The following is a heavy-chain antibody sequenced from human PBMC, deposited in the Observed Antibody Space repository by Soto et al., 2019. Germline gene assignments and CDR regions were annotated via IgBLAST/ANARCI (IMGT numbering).Heavy chain of an antibody. V-gene: IGHV1-69*01. CDR1: GGTLSTFA. D-gene: IGHD3-3*01. Sequence: QVQLVQSGAEVKKPGSSLKLSCRAAGGTLSTFAISRVRQAPGQGLEWTGGIIPIVDTPHYAQKFQRRGTIVADECTRTAYMELSSVRSEDAAMFFCVRARVERERSYDFWGGSFDLWGQGTLVRVSP. J-gene: IGHJ4*02. CDR3: VRARVERERSYDFWGGSFDL. CDR2: IIPIVDTP.